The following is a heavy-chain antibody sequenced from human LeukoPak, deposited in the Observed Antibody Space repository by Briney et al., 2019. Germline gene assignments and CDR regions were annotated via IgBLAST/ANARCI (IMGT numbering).Heavy chain of an antibody. V-gene: IGHV3-23*01. Sequence: GGSLRLSCAASGFTFSSYAMSWVRQAPGKGLEWVSAISGSGGSTYYADSVKGRFTISRDNSKSTPFLQMNSLRVEDTAVYYCAKDRAAAGTADYFDYWGQGTLVTVSS. D-gene: IGHD6-13*01. CDR2: ISGSGGST. J-gene: IGHJ4*02. CDR3: AKDRAAAGTADYFDY. CDR1: GFTFSSYA.